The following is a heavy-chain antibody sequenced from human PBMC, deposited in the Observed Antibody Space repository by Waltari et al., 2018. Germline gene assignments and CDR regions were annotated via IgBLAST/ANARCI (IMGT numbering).Heavy chain of an antibody. CDR1: GFTFSSYS. CDR3: ARDSPHNILTGYRTDAFDI. V-gene: IGHV3-21*01. D-gene: IGHD3-9*01. J-gene: IGHJ3*02. CDR2: IRSSSSYI. Sequence: EVQLVESGGGLVKPGGSLRLSCAASGFTFSSYSMNWVRQAPGKGLEWVSSIRSSSSYIYYADSVKGRFTSSRDNAKNSLYLQMNSLRAEDTAVYYCARDSPHNILTGYRTDAFDIWGQGTMVTVSS.